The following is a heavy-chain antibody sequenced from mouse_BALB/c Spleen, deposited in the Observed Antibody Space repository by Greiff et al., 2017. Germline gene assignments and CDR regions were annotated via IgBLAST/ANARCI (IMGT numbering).Heavy chain of an antibody. CDR1: GYAFTNYL. Sequence: QVQLQQSGAELVRPGTSVKVSCKASGYAFTNYLIEWVKQRPGQGLEWIGVINPGSGGTNYNEKFKGKATLTADKSSSTAYMQLSSLTSDDSAVYFCARGYDRYAMDYWGQGTSVTVSS. D-gene: IGHD2-2*01. V-gene: IGHV1-54*01. CDR2: INPGSGGT. J-gene: IGHJ4*01. CDR3: ARGYDRYAMDY.